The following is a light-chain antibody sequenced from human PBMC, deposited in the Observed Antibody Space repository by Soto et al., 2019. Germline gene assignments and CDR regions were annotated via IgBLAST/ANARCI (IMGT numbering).Light chain of an antibody. CDR3: ESYAGSNTYV. Sequence: QSALTQPPSASGSPGQSVTISCTGTKNDIGVYDFVSWYQHHPGKAPRLIIYEVVQRPSGVPDRFSGYKSGNTASLTVSGLQAADEADYFCESYAGSNTYVFGSGTKVTVL. CDR1: KNDIGVYDF. CDR2: EVV. J-gene: IGLJ1*01. V-gene: IGLV2-8*01.